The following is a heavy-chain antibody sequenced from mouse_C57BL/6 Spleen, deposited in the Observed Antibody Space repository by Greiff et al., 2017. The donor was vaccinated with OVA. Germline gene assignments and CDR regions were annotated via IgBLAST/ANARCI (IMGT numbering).Heavy chain of an antibody. V-gene: IGHV1-26*01. J-gene: IGHJ4*01. CDR2: INPNNGGT. CDR1: GYTFTDYY. Sequence: EVQLQQSGPELVKPGASVKISCKASGYTFTDYYMNWVKRSHGKSLEWIGDINPNNGGTSYNQKFKGKATLTVDKSSSTAYMELRSLTSEDSAVYYCARKVIYYGNYVLYYYAMDYWGQGTSVTVSS. CDR3: ARKVIYYGNYVLYYYAMDY. D-gene: IGHD2-1*01.